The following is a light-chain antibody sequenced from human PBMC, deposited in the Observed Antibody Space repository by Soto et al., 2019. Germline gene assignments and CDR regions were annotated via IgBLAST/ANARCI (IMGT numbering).Light chain of an antibody. CDR3: TVWDDSLGGHVL. V-gene: IGLV1-47*01. J-gene: IGLJ2*01. CDR2: RND. CDR1: NSNIGTHY. Sequence: QSVLTQPPSASGTPGQRVTISCSGSNSNIGTHYVYWYQQLPGTAPKLLIYRNDQRPSGVPDRFSGSQSGTSASLAISGLRSEDEADYHCTVWDDSLGGHVLFGVGTKLTVL.